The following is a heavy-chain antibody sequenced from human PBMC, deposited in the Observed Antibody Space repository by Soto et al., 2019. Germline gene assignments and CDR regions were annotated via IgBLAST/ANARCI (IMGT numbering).Heavy chain of an antibody. Sequence: SETLSLTCSVSGGSISSSYYWGWIRQPPGKGLEWIGNIYYSGTTYYNPSLKSRVTISVDMSKNQFSLKLSSVTAADTAMYYCARCYYDSSGFDSWGQGTLVTVSS. CDR1: GGSISSSYY. V-gene: IGHV4-39*01. CDR3: ARCYYDSSGFDS. J-gene: IGHJ4*02. CDR2: IYYSGTT. D-gene: IGHD3-22*01.